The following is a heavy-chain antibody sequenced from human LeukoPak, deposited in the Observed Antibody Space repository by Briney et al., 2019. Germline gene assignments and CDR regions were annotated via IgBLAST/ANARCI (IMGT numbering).Heavy chain of an antibody. J-gene: IGHJ4*02. D-gene: IGHD2-2*01. CDR2: IKQDGSEK. Sequence: GGSLRLSCAASGFTFSSYWMSWVRQAPGKGLEWVANIKQDGSEKYYVDSVKGRFTISRDNSKNTLYLQMNSLRAEDTAVYYCAKEGAIVVVAADISAFDLWGQGTLVTVSS. CDR1: GFTFSSYW. CDR3: AKEGAIVVVAADISAFDL. V-gene: IGHV3-7*01.